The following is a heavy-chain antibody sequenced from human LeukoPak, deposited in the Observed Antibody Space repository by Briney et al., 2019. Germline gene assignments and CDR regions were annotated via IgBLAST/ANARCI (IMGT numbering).Heavy chain of an antibody. CDR1: GFTFSSYG. V-gene: IGHV3-33*01. J-gene: IGHJ3*02. Sequence: GGSLRLSCAASGFTFSSYGMHWVRQAPGKGLEWVAVIWYDGSNKYYADSVKGRFTISRDNSKNTLYLQMNSLRPEDTAVYYCARPAQSGYCSSTSCYWGDDAFDIWGQGTMVTVSS. CDR3: ARPAQSGYCSSTSCYWGDDAFDI. CDR2: IWYDGSNK. D-gene: IGHD2-2*01.